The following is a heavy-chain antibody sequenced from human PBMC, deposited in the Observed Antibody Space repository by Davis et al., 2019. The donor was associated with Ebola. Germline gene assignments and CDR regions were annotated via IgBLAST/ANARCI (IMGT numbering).Heavy chain of an antibody. CDR3: ARYSSLPSRAHDI. Sequence: AASVKVSCKASGYTFTSYGITWVRQAPGQGLEWMGWIIPIFGTANYAQNFQGRVTITADESTGTAYMDLSSLRSDDTAVYYCARYSSLPSRAHDIWGQGTMVIVSS. CDR1: GYTFTSYG. V-gene: IGHV1-69*13. D-gene: IGHD6-13*01. J-gene: IGHJ3*02. CDR2: IIPIFGTA.